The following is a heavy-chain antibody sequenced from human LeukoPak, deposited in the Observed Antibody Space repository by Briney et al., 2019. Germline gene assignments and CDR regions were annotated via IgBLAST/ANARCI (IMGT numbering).Heavy chain of an antibody. J-gene: IGHJ6*03. D-gene: IGHD3-10*01. Sequence: GASVKVSCKTSGYTFTSYYMHWVRQAPGQGLEWMGIINPSGGSTSYAQKFQGRVTMTRDTSTSTVYMELSSLRSEDTAVYYCARSKNGSGSYYRFYYYYYMDVWGKGTTVTISS. CDR1: GYTFTSYY. CDR3: ARSKNGSGSYYRFYYYYYMDV. V-gene: IGHV1-46*01. CDR2: INPSGGST.